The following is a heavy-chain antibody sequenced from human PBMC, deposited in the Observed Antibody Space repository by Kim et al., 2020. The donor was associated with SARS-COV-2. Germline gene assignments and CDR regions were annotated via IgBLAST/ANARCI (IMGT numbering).Heavy chain of an antibody. J-gene: IGHJ4*02. CDR2: INAGNGNT. V-gene: IGHV1-3*01. CDR1: GYTFTSYA. D-gene: IGHD6-13*01. Sequence: ASVKVSCKASGYTFTSYAMHWVRQAPGQRLEWMGWINAGNGNTKYSQKFQGRVTITRDTSASTAYMELSSLRSEDTAVYYCARDRDSSSWYRGYFDYWGQGTLVTVSS. CDR3: ARDRDSSSWYRGYFDY.